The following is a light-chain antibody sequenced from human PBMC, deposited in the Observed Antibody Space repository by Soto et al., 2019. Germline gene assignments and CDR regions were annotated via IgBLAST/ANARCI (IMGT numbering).Light chain of an antibody. CDR1: SSDVGGYNY. CDR2: EVS. CDR3: CSYTGRITDV. Sequence: QSVLTQPASVSGSPGQSITISCTGTSSDVGGYNYVSWYQQHPVKAPKLMIYEVSNRPSGVSNRFSASKSGNTASLTISGLQAEDEADYYCCSYTGRITDVFGTGNRGNVL. V-gene: IGLV2-14*01. J-gene: IGLJ1*01.